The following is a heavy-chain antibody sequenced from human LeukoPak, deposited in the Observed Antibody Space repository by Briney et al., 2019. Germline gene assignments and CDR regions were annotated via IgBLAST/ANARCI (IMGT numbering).Heavy chain of an antibody. D-gene: IGHD6-13*01. CDR1: GFTFSSYA. CDR3: ARYSSSWFDSHFDY. CDR2: ISGSGGST. V-gene: IGHV3-23*01. J-gene: IGHJ4*02. Sequence: GGSLRLSCAASGFTFSSYAMSWVRQAPGKGLEWVSAISGSGGSTYYADSVKGRFTISRDNSKNTLYLQMGSLRGEDMAVYYCARYSSSWFDSHFDYWGQGTLVTVSS.